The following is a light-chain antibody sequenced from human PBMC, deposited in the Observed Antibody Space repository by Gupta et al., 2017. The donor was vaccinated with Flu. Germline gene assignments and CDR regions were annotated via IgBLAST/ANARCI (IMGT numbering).Light chain of an antibody. J-gene: IGKJ1*01. CDR2: KAS. Sequence: DIPMTQSPSTLSPPVADRVTITCRASQSISTWLDWYQQKPGKAPKLLSYKASRLESGVPSRFSGSGSGTEFSLTSSSRQRDDFATCYGQQEYSYWSFGQGTKVEIK. CDR3: QQEYSYWS. V-gene: IGKV1-5*03. CDR1: QSISTW.